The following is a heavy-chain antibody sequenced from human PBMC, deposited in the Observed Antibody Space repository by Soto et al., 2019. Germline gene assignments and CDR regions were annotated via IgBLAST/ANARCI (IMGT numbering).Heavy chain of an antibody. CDR3: ARGYDSSGYATFDY. V-gene: IGHV1-18*01. CDR2: ISAYNGNT. J-gene: IGHJ4*02. D-gene: IGHD3-22*01. Sequence: ASVKVSCKASGYTFTSYGISWVRQAPGQGLEWMGWISAYNGNTNYAQKLQGRVTMTTDTSTSTAYMEPRSLRSDDTAVYYCARGYDSSGYATFDYWGQGTLVTVSS. CDR1: GYTFTSYG.